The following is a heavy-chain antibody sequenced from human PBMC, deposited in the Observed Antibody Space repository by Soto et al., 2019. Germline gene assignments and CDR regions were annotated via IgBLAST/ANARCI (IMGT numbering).Heavy chain of an antibody. J-gene: IGHJ6*03. CDR3: AREAIVPAATTYYYYMDV. V-gene: IGHV5-51*01. CDR2: IYPGDSDT. D-gene: IGHD2-2*01. Sequence: PGESLKISCKGSGYSFTSYWIGWVRQMPGKGLEWMGIIYPGDSDTRYSPSFQGQVTISADKSISTAYLQWSSLKASDTAMYYCAREAIVPAATTYYYYMDVWGKGTTVTVSS. CDR1: GYSFTSYW.